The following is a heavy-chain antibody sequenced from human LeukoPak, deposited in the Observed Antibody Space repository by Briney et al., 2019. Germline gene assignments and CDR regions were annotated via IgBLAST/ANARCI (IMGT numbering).Heavy chain of an antibody. D-gene: IGHD6-13*01. CDR3: AKDWVYSSSWYY. Sequence: GGSLRLSCAASGFTFSSYAMIWVRQAPGKGLEWVSAISGSGGSTYYADSVKGRFTISRDNSKNTLYLQMNSLRAEDTAVYYCAKDWVYSSSWYYWGQGTLVTVSS. CDR2: ISGSGGST. V-gene: IGHV3-23*01. J-gene: IGHJ4*02. CDR1: GFTFSSYA.